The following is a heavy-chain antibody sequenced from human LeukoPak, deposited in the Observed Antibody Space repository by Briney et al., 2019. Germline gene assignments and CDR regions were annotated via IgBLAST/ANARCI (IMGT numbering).Heavy chain of an antibody. J-gene: IGHJ4*02. CDR1: GFTFRSHA. D-gene: IGHD2-21*01. V-gene: IGHV3-23*01. CDR3: AKDFRIGYSAHFDY. Sequence: QSGGSLRLSCVGSGFTFRSHAMSWVRQAPEKGLEFVSGIYENGGTTYYADSVKGRFSISRDNSKNTLYLQINSLRGEDTAVYYCAKDFRIGYSAHFDYWGQGALVTVSS. CDR2: IYENGGTT.